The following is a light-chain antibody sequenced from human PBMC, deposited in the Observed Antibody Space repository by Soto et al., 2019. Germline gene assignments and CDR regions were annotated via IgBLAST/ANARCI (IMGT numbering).Light chain of an antibody. Sequence: EIGLTQSPATLSASSGEGITLSCRASQSVKNHLAWYQHKPGQAPRLLFYDASIRATGIPARFSAGGSGTEFTLVISSLQSEDAAVYSCQEYNAWPPGTFGQGTKVEIK. CDR2: DAS. J-gene: IGKJ1*01. CDR3: QEYNAWPPGT. V-gene: IGKV3D-15*01. CDR1: QSVKNH.